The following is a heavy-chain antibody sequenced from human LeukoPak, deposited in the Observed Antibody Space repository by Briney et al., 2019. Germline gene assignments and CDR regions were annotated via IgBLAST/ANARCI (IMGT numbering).Heavy chain of an antibody. V-gene: IGHV3-23*01. CDR1: GFTFSSYA. CDR2: ISGSGGST. Sequence: GGSLRLSCAASGFTFSSYAMSWVRQAPGKGLEWVSAISGSGGSTYYADSVKGRFTISRANSKNTLYLQMNSLRAEDTAVYYCAKSNHHYYDSSALSNYWGQGTLVTVSS. CDR3: AKSNHHYYDSSALSNY. J-gene: IGHJ4*02. D-gene: IGHD3-22*01.